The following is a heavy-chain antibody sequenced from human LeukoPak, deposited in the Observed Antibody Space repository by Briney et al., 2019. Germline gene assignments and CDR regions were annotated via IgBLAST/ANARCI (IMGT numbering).Heavy chain of an antibody. J-gene: IGHJ6*02. CDR2: ISYDGSSK. CDR3: ARGISAAVSITVYYYRMNV. CDR1: GFTISAYT. Sequence: PGGSLRLSCAASGFTISAYTLHWVRQVPGKGLEWVALISYDGSSKFYADSVKGRFTISRDNSKNTLYLQMNSLRAEDTAVYYCARGISAAVSITVYYYRMNVWGQGTTVTVSS. V-gene: IGHV3-30-3*01. D-gene: IGHD3-3*01.